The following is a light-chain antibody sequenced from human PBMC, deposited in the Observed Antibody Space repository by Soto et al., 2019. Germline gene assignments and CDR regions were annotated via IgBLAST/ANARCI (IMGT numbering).Light chain of an antibody. Sequence: VXMTXXPLSXPVTLGQPASISCRSSQSLXXXXXXXYLNWFQQRPGQSPRRLMYKVSNXXXXXXXXXXXXXXXXXXXXXXSRVEAEDVGIYYCMQGTHWPPITFGQGTRLEIK. CDR2: KVS. CDR3: MQGTHWPPIT. CDR1: QSLXXXXXXXY. J-gene: IGKJ5*01. V-gene: IGKV2-30*01.